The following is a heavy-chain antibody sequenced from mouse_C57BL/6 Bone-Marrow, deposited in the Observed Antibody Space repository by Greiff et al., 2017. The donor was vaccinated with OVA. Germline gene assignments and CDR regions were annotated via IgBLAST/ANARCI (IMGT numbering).Heavy chain of an antibody. CDR1: DSEVFPIAY. V-gene: IGHV15-2*01. CDR3: ARGDGYWGFAY. D-gene: IGHD2-3*01. J-gene: IGHJ3*01. CDR2: ILPSIGRT. Sequence: VQLVESGSELRSPGSSVKLSCKDFDSEVFPIAYMSWVRQKPGHGFEWIGGILPSIGRTIYGEKFEDKATLDADTLSNTAYLELNSLTSEDSAIYYCARGDGYWGFAYWGQGTLVTVSA.